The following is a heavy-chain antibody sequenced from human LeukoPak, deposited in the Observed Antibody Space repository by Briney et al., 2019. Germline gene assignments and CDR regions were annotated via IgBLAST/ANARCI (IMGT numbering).Heavy chain of an antibody. CDR2: ISGSGGST. Sequence: GGSLRLSCAASGFTFSSYAMSWVRQAPGKGLEWVSAISGSGGSTYYADSVKGRFTISRDNSKNTLYLQMNSLRAEDTAVYYCAKVLGVPAAIGSYFDYWGQGTLVTVSS. D-gene: IGHD2-2*02. J-gene: IGHJ4*02. V-gene: IGHV3-23*01. CDR3: AKVLGVPAAIGSYFDY. CDR1: GFTFSSYA.